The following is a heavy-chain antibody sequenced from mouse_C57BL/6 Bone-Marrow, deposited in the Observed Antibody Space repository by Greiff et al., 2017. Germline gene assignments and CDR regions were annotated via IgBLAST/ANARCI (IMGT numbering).Heavy chain of an antibody. D-gene: IGHD2-12*01. Sequence: ESGPGLVQPSQSLSLTCSVTGYSITSGYYWNWIRQFPGNKLEWMGYISYDGSNNYNPSLKNRMSITRDTSKNQFFLKLNSVTTEDTATYYCAGGTYYSEKGDAMDYWGQGTSVTVSA. CDR3: AGGTYYSEKGDAMDY. CDR2: ISYDGSN. J-gene: IGHJ4*01. V-gene: IGHV3-6*01. CDR1: GYSITSGYY.